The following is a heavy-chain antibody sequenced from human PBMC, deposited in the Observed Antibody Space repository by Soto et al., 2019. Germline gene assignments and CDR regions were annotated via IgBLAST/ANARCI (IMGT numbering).Heavy chain of an antibody. CDR1: GYTFTGYY. D-gene: IGHD1-1*01. CDR3: ARARTTETAAVIGMAV. CDR2: INPNSGGT. Sequence: ASVKVSGKASGYTFTGYYMHWVRQAPGQGLEWMGWINPNSGGTNYAQKFQGRVTMTTDKSMSTAYMELSRLRSDDTAVYYCARARTTETAAVIGMAVWGKGTTVTVSS. J-gene: IGHJ6*04. V-gene: IGHV1-2*02.